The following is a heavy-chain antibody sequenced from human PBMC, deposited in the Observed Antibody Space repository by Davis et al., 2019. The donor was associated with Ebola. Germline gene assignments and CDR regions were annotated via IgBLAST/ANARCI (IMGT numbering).Heavy chain of an antibody. CDR3: ARWAGYYYYYMDV. V-gene: IGHV3-7*03. CDR2: IKQDGSEK. J-gene: IGHJ6*03. CDR1: GFTFSRYW. D-gene: IGHD6-19*01. Sequence: PGGSLRLSCAASGFTFSRYWMSWVRQAPGKGLEWVANIKQDGSEKYYVDSVKGRFTISRDNAKNSLYLQMNSLRAEDTAVYYCARWAGYYYYYMDVWGKGTTVTVSS.